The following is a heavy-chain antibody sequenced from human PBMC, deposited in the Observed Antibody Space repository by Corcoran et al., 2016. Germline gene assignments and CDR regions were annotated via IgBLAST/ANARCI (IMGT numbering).Heavy chain of an antibody. D-gene: IGHD6-6*01. Sequence: QLQLQESGPGLVKPSETLSLTCTVSGGSISSSSYYWGWIRQPPGKGLEWIGSIYYSGSTYYNPSLKSRVTISVDTSKNQFFLKLSSVTAADTAVYYCARHSGYSSSSSWFDPWGQGTLVTVSS. V-gene: IGHV4-39*01. J-gene: IGHJ5*02. CDR1: GGSISSSSYY. CDR2: IYYSGST. CDR3: ARHSGYSSSSSWFDP.